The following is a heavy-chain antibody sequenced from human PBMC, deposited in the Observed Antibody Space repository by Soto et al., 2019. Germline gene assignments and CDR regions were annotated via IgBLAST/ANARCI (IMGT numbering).Heavy chain of an antibody. D-gene: IGHD5-18*01. CDR2: INAYNGNT. CDR3: ARDQAMAQFDY. Sequence: QVQLVQSGAEVKKPGASVKVSCKASGYTFTNYGISWVRQAPGQGLEWMGWINAYNGNTRYAQKLQGRVTMTTDTSTSPAYVELRSLRSDDTAVYYCARDQAMAQFDYWGQGTLVTVSS. J-gene: IGHJ4*02. CDR1: GYTFTNYG. V-gene: IGHV1-18*01.